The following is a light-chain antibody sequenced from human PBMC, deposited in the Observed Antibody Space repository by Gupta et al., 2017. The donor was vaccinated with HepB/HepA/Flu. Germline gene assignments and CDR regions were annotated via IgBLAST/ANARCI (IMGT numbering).Light chain of an antibody. CDR1: QDINNY. J-gene: IGKJ2*01. Sequence: DIQMTQSPSSLSASAGDTVTITCRASQDINNYLAWFQQKPGKAPKSLIYAASSLQSGVPSKFSGSGYGTDFTLTISSLQPEDFGTYYCQQSDTYPYTFGQGTNLEIK. CDR2: AAS. V-gene: IGKV1-16*02. CDR3: QQSDTYPYT.